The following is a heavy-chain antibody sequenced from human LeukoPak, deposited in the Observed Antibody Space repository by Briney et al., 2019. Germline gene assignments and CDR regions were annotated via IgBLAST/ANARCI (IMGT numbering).Heavy chain of an antibody. CDR2: ISAYNGNT. J-gene: IGHJ2*01. D-gene: IGHD3-22*01. CDR1: GYTFTSYG. V-gene: IGHV1-18*01. Sequence: ASVKVSCKASGYTFTSYGISWVRQAPGQGLEWMGWISAYNGNTNYAQKLQGRVTMTTDTSTSTAYTELRSLRSDDTAVYYCARDWGDYYDSSGYYGYFDLWGRGTLVTVSS. CDR3: ARDWGDYYDSSGYYGYFDL.